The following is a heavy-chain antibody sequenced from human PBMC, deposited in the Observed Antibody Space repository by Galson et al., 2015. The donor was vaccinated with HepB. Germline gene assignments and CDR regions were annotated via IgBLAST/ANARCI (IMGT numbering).Heavy chain of an antibody. CDR3: ARGAMATIFDAFDI. D-gene: IGHD5-24*01. CDR2: ISSSSSYI. J-gene: IGHJ3*02. CDR1: GFTFSSYS. V-gene: IGHV3-21*01. Sequence: SLRLSCAASGFTFSSYSMNWVRQAPGKGLEWVSSISSSSSYIYYADSVKGRFTISRDNAKNSLYLQMNSLRAEDTAVYYCARGAMATIFDAFDIWGQGTMVTVSS.